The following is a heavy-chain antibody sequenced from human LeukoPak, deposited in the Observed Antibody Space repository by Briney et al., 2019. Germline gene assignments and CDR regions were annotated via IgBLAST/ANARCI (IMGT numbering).Heavy chain of an antibody. Sequence: GGSLRLSCAASGFTFSSHAMHWVRQTPGKGLEWLAFISYDGSFEYYADSVRGRFTISRDKFQNTLYLQLNSLRPEDTAIYYCARDPRPTMASLFDYWGQGTLVTVSS. D-gene: IGHD3-10*01. V-gene: IGHV3-30*04. CDR2: ISYDGSFE. CDR3: ARDPRPTMASLFDY. J-gene: IGHJ4*02. CDR1: GFTFSSHA.